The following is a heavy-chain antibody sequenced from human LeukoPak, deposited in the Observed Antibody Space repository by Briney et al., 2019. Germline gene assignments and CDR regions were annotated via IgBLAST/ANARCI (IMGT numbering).Heavy chain of an antibody. J-gene: IGHJ4*02. Sequence: GGSLRLSCAASGFTVSSNYMSWVRQAPGKGLEWVSVIYSGGSTYYADSVKGRFTISRDNSRNTLYLQMNSLRAEDTAVYYCAKEGSIAVAVPLDYWGQGTLVTVSS. CDR2: IYSGGST. CDR1: GFTVSSNY. V-gene: IGHV3-53*01. D-gene: IGHD6-19*01. CDR3: AKEGSIAVAVPLDY.